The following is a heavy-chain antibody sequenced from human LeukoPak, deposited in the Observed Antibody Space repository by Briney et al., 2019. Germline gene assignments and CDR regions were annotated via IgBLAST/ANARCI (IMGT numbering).Heavy chain of an antibody. CDR2: FHYRGST. Sequence: SETLSLTCSVSGGSFSSSSYYWGWVRQPPGKGLEWIGSFHYRGSTYYNPSLKSRVTISGDTSKNQFSLKLRSVTAADTAVYYCASLVVVVVTASEIDYWGQGTLVTVSS. CDR3: ASLVVVVVTASEIDY. V-gene: IGHV4-39*01. D-gene: IGHD2-21*02. J-gene: IGHJ4*02. CDR1: GGSFSSSSYY.